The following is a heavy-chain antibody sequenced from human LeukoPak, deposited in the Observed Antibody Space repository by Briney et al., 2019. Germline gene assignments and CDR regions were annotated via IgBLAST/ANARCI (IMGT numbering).Heavy chain of an antibody. CDR2: ISYDGSVK. D-gene: IGHD5-18*01. CDR1: GFTFSTYA. Sequence: GGSLRLSCAASGFTFSTYAMHWVRQSPGKGLEWVAFISYDGSVKYYADSVTGRFTISRDNSKTTLYLQMSSLRAEDTAVYYCAKDTHSYGEIFDYSGQGTLVTVSS. V-gene: IGHV3-30*18. J-gene: IGHJ4*02. CDR3: AKDTHSYGEIFDY.